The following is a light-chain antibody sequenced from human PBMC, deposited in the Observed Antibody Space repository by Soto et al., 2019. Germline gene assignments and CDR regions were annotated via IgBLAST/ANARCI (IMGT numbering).Light chain of an antibody. CDR3: SSYTNTNSYIL. J-gene: IGLJ2*01. Sequence: QSVLTQPASVSGTPGQSITISCTGTISVIGGYNYVSWYQQFPGKAPRLIIFEVHDRPSGVSDRFSASKSGNTASLTISGLQAEDEADYYCSSYTNTNSYILFGGGTKLTVL. V-gene: IGLV2-14*01. CDR2: EVH. CDR1: ISVIGGYNY.